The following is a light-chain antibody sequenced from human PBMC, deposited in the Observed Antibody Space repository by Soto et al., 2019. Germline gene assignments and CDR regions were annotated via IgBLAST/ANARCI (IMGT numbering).Light chain of an antibody. V-gene: IGLV2-14*03. CDR1: SSDVGGYNF. J-gene: IGLJ1*01. CDR2: EVS. CDR3: SSYTTSSTVV. Sequence: SALTQPASVFGSPGQSITISCTGTSSDVGGYNFVSWYQQHPGKAPKLMIYEVSNRPSGVSNRFSGSKSDNTASLTISGLQPEDEADYYCSSYTTSSTVVFGTGTKATVL.